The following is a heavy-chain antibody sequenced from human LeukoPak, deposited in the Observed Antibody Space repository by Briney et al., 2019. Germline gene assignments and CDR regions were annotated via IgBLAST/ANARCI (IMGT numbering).Heavy chain of an antibody. Sequence: PGGSLRLSCAASGFTFSSHAMSWVRQAPGKGLEWVSAISGSGGSTYYADSVKGRFAISRDNSKNTLYLQMNSLRAEDTAVYYCAKDRRIAVAGTTFDYWGQGTLVTVSS. CDR2: ISGSGGST. D-gene: IGHD6-19*01. CDR3: AKDRRIAVAGTTFDY. J-gene: IGHJ4*02. V-gene: IGHV3-23*01. CDR1: GFTFSSHA.